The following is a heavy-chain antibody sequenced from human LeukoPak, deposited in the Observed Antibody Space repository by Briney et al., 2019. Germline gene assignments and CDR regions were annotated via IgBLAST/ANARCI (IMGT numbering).Heavy chain of an antibody. CDR2: IYGTGST. J-gene: IGHJ5*02. D-gene: IGHD2-21*02. CDR3: ARDSPVTPYNWFHP. CDR1: GASISNYY. V-gene: IGHV4-4*07. Sequence: SETLSLACTVSGASISNYYWSWIRQPAGKGLEWIGRIYGTGSTIYNPSLRRRVTVSVDTSKNQFSLELTSVTAADPAVYYCARDSPVTPYNWFHPRGPGNRVTVSS.